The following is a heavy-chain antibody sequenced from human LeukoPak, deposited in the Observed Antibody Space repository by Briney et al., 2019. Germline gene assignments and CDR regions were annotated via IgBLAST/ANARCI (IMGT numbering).Heavy chain of an antibody. V-gene: IGHV1-46*01. Sequence: GASVKVSCKASGHTFTNYHIHWVRQAPGQGVEWMGAVYTTGGVAINTQTFPVRVTMTRDTSTGTVYMELSSLRFEDTAIYYCATEGPPNYHLDYWGQGNQV. J-gene: IGHJ4*02. CDR3: ATEGPPNYHLDY. CDR1: GHTFTNYH. D-gene: IGHD5-24*01. CDR2: VYTTGGVA.